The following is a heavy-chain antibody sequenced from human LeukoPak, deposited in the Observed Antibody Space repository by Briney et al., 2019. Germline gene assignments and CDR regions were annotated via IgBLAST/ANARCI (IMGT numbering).Heavy chain of an antibody. CDR2: IYYSGST. V-gene: IGHV4-59*01. CDR1: GGSISSYY. CDR3: ARGIAVAGTGGDY. Sequence: PSEILSLTCTVSGGSISSYYWSWIRQPPGKGLEWIGYIYYSGSTNYNPSLKSRVTISVDTSKNQFSLKLSSVTAADTAVYYCARGIAVAGTGGDYWGQGTLVTVSS. J-gene: IGHJ4*02. D-gene: IGHD6-19*01.